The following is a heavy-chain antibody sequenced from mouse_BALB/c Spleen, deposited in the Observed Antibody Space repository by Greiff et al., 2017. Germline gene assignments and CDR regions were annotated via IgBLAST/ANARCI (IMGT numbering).Heavy chain of an antibody. V-gene: IGHV1-15*01. CDR2: IDPETGGT. CDR3: ARETMIYYFDY. D-gene: IGHD2-4*01. J-gene: IGHJ2*01. CDR1: GYTFTDYE. Sequence: VQLQQSGAELVRPGASVTLSCKASGYTFTDYEMHWVKQTPVHGLEWIGAIDPETGGTAYNQKFKGKATLTADKSSSTAYMELRSLTSEDSAVYYCARETMIYYFDYWGQGTTLTVSS.